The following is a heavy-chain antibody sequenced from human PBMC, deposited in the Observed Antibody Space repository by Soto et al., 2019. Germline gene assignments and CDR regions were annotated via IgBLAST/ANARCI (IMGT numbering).Heavy chain of an antibody. CDR1: GYTFTSYG. V-gene: IGHV1-18*01. CDR2: TSAYNGNA. J-gene: IGHJ6*02. Sequence: GASVKVSCKASGYTFTSYGISWVRQAPGQGLEWMGWTSAYNGNANYAQKLQGRVTMTTDTSTSTAYMELRSLRSDDTAVYYCARDEDCSSTSCYGLYYYYGMDVWGQGTTVTVSS. CDR3: ARDEDCSSTSCYGLYYYYGMDV. D-gene: IGHD2-2*01.